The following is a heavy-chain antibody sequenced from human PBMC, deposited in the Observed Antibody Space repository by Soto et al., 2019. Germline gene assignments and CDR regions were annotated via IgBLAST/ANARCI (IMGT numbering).Heavy chain of an antibody. CDR2: IYYSGST. V-gene: IGHV4-31*03. D-gene: IGHD3-10*01. CDR3: ARYGARGVNWFDP. Sequence: SETLSLTCTVSGGSISSGGYYWSWIRQHPGKGLEWIGYIYYSGSTYYNPSLKSRVTISVDTSKNQFSLKLSSVTAADTAVYYCARYGARGVNWFDPWGQGTLVTVSS. CDR1: GGSISSGGYY. J-gene: IGHJ5*02.